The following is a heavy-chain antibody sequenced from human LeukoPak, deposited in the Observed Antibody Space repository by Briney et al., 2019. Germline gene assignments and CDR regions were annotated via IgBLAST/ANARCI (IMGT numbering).Heavy chain of an antibody. V-gene: IGHV3-21*01. CDR3: AKGRPIVGATGELDY. J-gene: IGHJ4*02. CDR1: GFTFSSYS. Sequence: GGSLRLSCAASGFTFSSYSMNWVRQAPGKGLEWVSSISSGKSGYVFYADSVKGRFTISRDNSKNTLYLQMNSLRAEDTAVYYCAKGRPIVGATGELDYWGQGTLVTVSS. CDR2: ISSGKSGYV. D-gene: IGHD1-26*01.